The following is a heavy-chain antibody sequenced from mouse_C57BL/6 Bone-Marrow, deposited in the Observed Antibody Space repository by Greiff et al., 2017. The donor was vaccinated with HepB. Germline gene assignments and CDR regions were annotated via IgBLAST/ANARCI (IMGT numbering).Heavy chain of an antibody. Sequence: QVQLQQPGAELVKPGASVKMSCKASGYTFTSYWITWVKQRPGQGLEWIGDIYPGSGSTNYNEKFKSKATLTVDTSSSTAYMQLSSLTSEDSAVYYCARSHYYGSSYVEYFDYWGQGTTLTVSS. J-gene: IGHJ2*01. CDR1: GYTFTSYW. CDR2: IYPGSGST. CDR3: ARSHYYGSSYVEYFDY. V-gene: IGHV1-55*01. D-gene: IGHD1-1*01.